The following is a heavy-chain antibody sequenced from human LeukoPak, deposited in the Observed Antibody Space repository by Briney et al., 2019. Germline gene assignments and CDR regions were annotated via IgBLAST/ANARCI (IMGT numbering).Heavy chain of an antibody. J-gene: IGHJ3*02. V-gene: IGHV1-18*01. CDR1: GYTFTSYG. D-gene: IGHD3-9*01. CDR3: ARDQGYVLRYFDWLGPGAFDI. CDR2: ISAYNGNT. Sequence: GASVKVSCKASGYTFTSYGISWVRQAPGQGLEWMGWISAYNGNTNYAQKLQGRVTMTTDTSTSTAYMELRSLRSDDTAVYYCARDQGYVLRYFDWLGPGAFDIWGQGTMVTVSS.